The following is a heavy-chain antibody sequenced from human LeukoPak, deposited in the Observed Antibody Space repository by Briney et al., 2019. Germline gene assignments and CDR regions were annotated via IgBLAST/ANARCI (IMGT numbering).Heavy chain of an antibody. CDR3: ARSPIGLGFFDY. J-gene: IGHJ4*02. CDR1: GFTFTGYY. Sequence: GASVKVSCKASGFTFTGYYMHWVRQAPGQGLEWMGWINPNSGGTNYAQKFQGRVSMTRDTSISTAYMELSSLRSDDTAVYYCARSPIGLGFFDYWGQGTLVTVSS. CDR2: INPNSGGT. V-gene: IGHV1-2*02. D-gene: IGHD7-27*01.